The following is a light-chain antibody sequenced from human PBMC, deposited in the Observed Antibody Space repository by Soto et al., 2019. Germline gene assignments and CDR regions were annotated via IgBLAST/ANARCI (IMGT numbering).Light chain of an antibody. CDR1: SSNIGARYD. Sequence: QSVLTQPPSVSGAPGQRVTISCTGSSSNIGARYDVHWYQHLPGTAPKLLIYGNSNRPSGVPDRFSGSKSGTSASLAITGLQAEDGADYYCQSYDSSLSGSYVFGTGTKVTV. V-gene: IGLV1-40*01. CDR2: GNS. CDR3: QSYDSSLSGSYV. J-gene: IGLJ1*01.